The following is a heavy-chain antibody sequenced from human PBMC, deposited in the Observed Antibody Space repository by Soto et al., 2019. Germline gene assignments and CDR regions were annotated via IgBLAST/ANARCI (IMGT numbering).Heavy chain of an antibody. V-gene: IGHV4-4*02. CDR2: ISHSGNS. CDR1: GGSISSSHW. CDR3: ARVVLTITRGAFDA. D-gene: IGHD3-9*01. J-gene: IGHJ3*01. Sequence: QVQLQESGPGLVKPSGTLSLTCAVSGGSISSSHWWTWVSQSPGKGLEYIAEISHSGNSNSNPSLKSRVTLSVNKAKNHFSLTLTSVTAADTAVYYCARVVLTITRGAFDAWGQGTLVIVSS.